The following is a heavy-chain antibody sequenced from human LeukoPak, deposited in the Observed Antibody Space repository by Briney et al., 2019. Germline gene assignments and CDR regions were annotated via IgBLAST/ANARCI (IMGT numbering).Heavy chain of an antibody. V-gene: IGHV1-69*13. Sequence: SVKVSCKASGGTFSSCAISWVRQAPGQGLEWMGGIIPIFGTANYAQKFQGRVTITADESTSTAYMELSSLRSEDTAVYYCARGNSIGYCSSTSCYTNPPYFGYWGQGTLVTVFS. CDR1: GGTFSSCA. CDR2: IIPIFGTA. J-gene: IGHJ4*02. D-gene: IGHD2-2*02. CDR3: ARGNSIGYCSSTSCYTNPPYFGY.